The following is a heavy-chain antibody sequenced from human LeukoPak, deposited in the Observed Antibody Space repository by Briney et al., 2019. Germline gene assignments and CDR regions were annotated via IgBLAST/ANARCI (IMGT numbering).Heavy chain of an antibody. D-gene: IGHD2/OR15-2a*01. J-gene: IGHJ1*01. CDR1: GFTVSSNY. V-gene: IGHV3-66*01. CDR2: IYSGGST. Sequence: GGSLRLSCAASGFTVSSNYMSWVRQAPGKGLEWVSVIYSGGSTYHTNSVKGRFTISRDNSKNTLYLQMNSLRAEDTAVYYCARGAGIALSPFGFWGQGTLVTVSS. CDR3: ARGAGIALSPFGF.